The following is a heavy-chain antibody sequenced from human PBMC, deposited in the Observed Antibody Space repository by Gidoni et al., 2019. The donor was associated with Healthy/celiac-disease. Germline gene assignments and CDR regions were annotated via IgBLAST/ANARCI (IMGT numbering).Heavy chain of an antibody. CDR1: GGSFSGYY. J-gene: IGHJ6*04. Sequence: QVQLQQWGAGLLKPSETLSLTCAVYGGSFSGYYWSWLRQPPGKGLEWIGEINHSGSTNYNPSLKSRVTISVDTSKNQFSLKLSSVTAADTAVYYCARGYHCSSTSCYSVGGMDVWGKGTTVTVSS. CDR3: ARGYHCSSTSCYSVGGMDV. V-gene: IGHV4-34*01. D-gene: IGHD2-2*02. CDR2: INHSGST.